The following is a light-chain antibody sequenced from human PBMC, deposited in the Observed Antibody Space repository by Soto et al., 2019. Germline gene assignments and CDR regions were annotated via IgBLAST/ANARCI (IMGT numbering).Light chain of an antibody. CDR1: QSLGSL. J-gene: IGKJ2*01. CDR3: QQYNSYPPMYT. Sequence: DIQVTQSPSTLSASVGDRVTITSRASQSLGSLLAWYQKNPGKPPQLLIYKASSLESGAPSRFSGSGSGTEFTLTISSLQPDDFATYYCQQYNSYPPMYTFGQGTRLEIK. V-gene: IGKV1-5*03. CDR2: KAS.